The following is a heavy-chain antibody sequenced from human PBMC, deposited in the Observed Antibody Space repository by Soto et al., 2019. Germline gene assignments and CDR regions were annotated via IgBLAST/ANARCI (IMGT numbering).Heavy chain of an antibody. CDR3: GKTGPYDILTYWYFDL. CDR2: IYYSGTT. CDR1: GDSISSSSYY. V-gene: IGHV4-39*01. J-gene: IGHJ2*01. D-gene: IGHD3-9*01. Sequence: QLQLQESGPGLVKPSETLSLTCIVSGDSISSSSYYWVWIRQPPGKGLEWIGSIYYSGTTYYNPSLESRVTIAIDTSKNQCSLKVSSLTAADTAVYYCGKTGPYDILTYWYFDLWGRGTLVTVSS.